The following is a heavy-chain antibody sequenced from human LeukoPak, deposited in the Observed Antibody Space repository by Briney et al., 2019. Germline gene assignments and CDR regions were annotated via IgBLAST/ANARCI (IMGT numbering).Heavy chain of an antibody. Sequence: SETLSLTCTVSGNSISSGGNYWSWIRQPAGKGLEWIGEINHSGSTKYNPSLKSRVTISVDTSKNQFSLNLSSETAADTAVYYCARLVGANRDYYYYYMDVWGRGTTVTVSS. CDR2: INHSGST. J-gene: IGHJ6*03. D-gene: IGHD1-26*01. V-gene: IGHV4-61*10. CDR3: ARLVGANRDYYYYYMDV. CDR1: GNSISSGGNY.